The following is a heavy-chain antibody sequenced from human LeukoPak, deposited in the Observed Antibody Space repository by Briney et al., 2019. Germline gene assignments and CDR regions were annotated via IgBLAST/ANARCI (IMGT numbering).Heavy chain of an antibody. Sequence: SETLSLTCAVYGGSFSGYYRSWIRQPPGKGLEWIGEINHSGSTNYNPSLKSRVTISVDTSKNQFSLKLSSVTAADTAVYYCARLRPPNYYDSSGYTQTRYYFDYWGQGTLVTVSS. V-gene: IGHV4-34*01. CDR1: GGSFSGYY. D-gene: IGHD3-22*01. J-gene: IGHJ4*02. CDR3: ARLRPPNYYDSSGYTQTRYYFDY. CDR2: INHSGST.